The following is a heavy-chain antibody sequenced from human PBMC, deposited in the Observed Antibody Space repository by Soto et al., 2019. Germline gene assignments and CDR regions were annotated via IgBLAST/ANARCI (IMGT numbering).Heavy chain of an antibody. Sequence: QVQLVQAGGEVKKPGASVKVSCKASGYTFTGYYMHWVRQAPGQGLEWMGRINPNNGDTNYAQKFQGRVTMTRDTSINTAYMEVSRLRSDDTAVYYCAIAPRYCSSPRCYSSGTWGQGTLVTVSS. CDR1: GYTFTGYY. J-gene: IGHJ4*02. V-gene: IGHV1-2*06. D-gene: IGHD2-2*01. CDR2: INPNNGDT. CDR3: AIAPRYCSSPRCYSSGT.